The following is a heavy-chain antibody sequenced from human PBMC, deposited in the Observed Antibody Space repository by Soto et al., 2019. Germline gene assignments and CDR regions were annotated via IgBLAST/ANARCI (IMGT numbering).Heavy chain of an antibody. V-gene: IGHV4-4*02. CDR1: GGSISSSNW. J-gene: IGHJ2*01. CDR2: IYHSGST. CDR3: ARDTTTVTKNWYFDL. Sequence: PSETLSLTCAVSGGSISSSNWWNWVRQPPGKGLEWIGEIYHSGSTNYNPSLKSRVTISVDKFKNQFSLKLSSVTAADTAVYYCARDTTTVTKNWYFDLWGRGTLVTVSS. D-gene: IGHD4-17*01.